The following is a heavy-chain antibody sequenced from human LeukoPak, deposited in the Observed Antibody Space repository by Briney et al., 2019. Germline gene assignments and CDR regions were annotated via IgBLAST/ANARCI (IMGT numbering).Heavy chain of an antibody. D-gene: IGHD3-16*02. CDR2: ISAYNGNT. Sequence: ASVKVSCKASGYTFTSYGISWVRQAPGQGLEWMGWISAYNGNTNYAQKLQGRGTMTTDTSTSTAYMELRSLRSDDPAVYYCARVPFSGLSNPRPYFDYWGQGTLVTVSS. V-gene: IGHV1-18*01. CDR3: ARVPFSGLSNPRPYFDY. J-gene: IGHJ4*02. CDR1: GYTFTSYG.